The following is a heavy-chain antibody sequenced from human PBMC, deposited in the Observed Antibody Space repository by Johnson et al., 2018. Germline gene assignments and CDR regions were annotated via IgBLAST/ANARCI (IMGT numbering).Heavy chain of an antibody. CDR2: ISYDGSNK. CDR3: AKDKRIYGGSEYFQH. D-gene: IGHD3-3*01. CDR1: GFTFSSYG. Sequence: VQLLESGGGVVQPGRSLRLSCAASGFTFSSYGMHWVRQAPGKGLEWVAVISYDGSNKYYADSVKGRFTISRDNSKNTLYLQMNSLRAEDTAVYYCAKDKRIYGGSEYFQHWGQGTLVTVSS. J-gene: IGHJ1*01. V-gene: IGHV3-30*18.